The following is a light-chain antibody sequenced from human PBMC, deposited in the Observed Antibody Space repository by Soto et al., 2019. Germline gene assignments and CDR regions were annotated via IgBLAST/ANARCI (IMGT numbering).Light chain of an antibody. CDR2: DVS. CDR3: NSYTTSNTRQIV. Sequence: LTQPASVSGSPGQSITISCTGTSSDVGGYNYVSWYQQHPGKAPKFMIYDVSNRPSGVSTRFSGSKSGNTASLTISGLQAEDESVYYCNSYTTSNTRQIVFGTGTKVTVL. CDR1: SSDVGGYNY. V-gene: IGLV2-14*01. J-gene: IGLJ1*01.